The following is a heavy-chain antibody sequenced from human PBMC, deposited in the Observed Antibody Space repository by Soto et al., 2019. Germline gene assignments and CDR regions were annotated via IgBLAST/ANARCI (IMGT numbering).Heavy chain of an antibody. Sequence: SETLSLTCAVYGGSFSGYYWSWIRQPPGKGLEWIGETNHSGSTNYNPSLKSRVTISVDTSKNQFSLKLSSVTAADTAVYYCARGGRFLEWLQIDYWGQGTLVNVSS. CDR2: TNHSGST. CDR3: ARGGRFLEWLQIDY. D-gene: IGHD3-3*01. V-gene: IGHV4-34*01. CDR1: GGSFSGYY. J-gene: IGHJ4*02.